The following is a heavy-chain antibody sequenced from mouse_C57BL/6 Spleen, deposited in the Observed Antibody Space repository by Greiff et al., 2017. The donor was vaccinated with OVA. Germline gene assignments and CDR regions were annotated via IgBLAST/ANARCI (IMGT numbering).Heavy chain of an antibody. Sequence: QVQLQQSGPELVKPGASVKISCKASGYAFSSSWMNWVKQRPGKGLEWIGRIYPGDGDTNYNGKFKGKATLTADQSSSTAYMQLSSLTSEDSAVYFCARELYYYGSSYHYYAMDYWGQGTSVTVSS. CDR3: ARELYYYGSSYHYYAMDY. CDR2: IYPGDGDT. D-gene: IGHD1-1*01. CDR1: GYAFSSSW. V-gene: IGHV1-82*01. J-gene: IGHJ4*01.